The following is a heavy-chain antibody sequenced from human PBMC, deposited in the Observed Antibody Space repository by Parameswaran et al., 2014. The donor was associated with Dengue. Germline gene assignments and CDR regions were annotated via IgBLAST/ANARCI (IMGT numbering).Heavy chain of an antibody. J-gene: IGHJ6*02. CDR2: IGTVGDT. Sequence: QAGGSLRLSCAASGFTFSSYDMHWVRQATGKGLEWVSVIGTVGDTYYPGSVKGRFTISRENAKNSLYLQMNSLRAEDTAVYYCAREGIYCSGGSCNSGMVYYGMDVWGQGTTVTVSS. CDR1: GFTFSSYD. D-gene: IGHD2-15*01. CDR3: AREGIYCSGGSCNSGMVYYGMDV. V-gene: IGHV3-13*01.